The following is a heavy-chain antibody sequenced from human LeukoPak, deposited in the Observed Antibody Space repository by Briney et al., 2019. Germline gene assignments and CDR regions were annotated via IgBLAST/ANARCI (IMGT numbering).Heavy chain of an antibody. V-gene: IGHV3-21*01. CDR3: ARDRGCSSTSCYIGNDY. Sequence: PGGSLRLSCAASGFTFSSYSMNWVRQAPGEGLEWVSSISSSSSYIYYADSVKGRFTISRDNAKNSLYLQMNSLRAEDTAVYYCARDRGCSSTSCYIGNDYWGQGTLVTVSS. J-gene: IGHJ4*02. D-gene: IGHD2-2*02. CDR2: ISSSSSYI. CDR1: GFTFSSYS.